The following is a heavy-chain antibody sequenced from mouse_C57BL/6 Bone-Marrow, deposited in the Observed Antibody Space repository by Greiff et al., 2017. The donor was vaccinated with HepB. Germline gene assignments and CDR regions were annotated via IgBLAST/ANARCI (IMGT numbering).Heavy chain of an antibody. CDR1: GFTFSSYA. Sequence: EVMLVESGGGLVKPGGSLKLSCAASGFTFSSYAMSWVRQTPEKRLEWVATISDGGSYTYYPDNVKGRFTISRDNAKNNLYLQMSHLKSEDTAMYYCARDGYYGSSHLYFDVWGTGTTVTVSS. V-gene: IGHV5-4*01. CDR2: ISDGGSYT. J-gene: IGHJ1*03. D-gene: IGHD1-1*01. CDR3: ARDGYYGSSHLYFDV.